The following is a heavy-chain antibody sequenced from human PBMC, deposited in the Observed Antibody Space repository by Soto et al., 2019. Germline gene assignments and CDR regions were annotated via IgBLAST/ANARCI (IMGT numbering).Heavy chain of an antibody. CDR2: FDPEDGET. D-gene: IGHD1-1*01. V-gene: IGHV1-24*01. J-gene: IGHJ4*02. Sequence: GASVKVSCKVSGYTLTELSMHWVRQAPGKGLEWMGGFDPEDGETIYAQKFQGRVTMTEDTSTDTAYMELSSLRSEDTAVYYCATPGNNWEDIYDFAYWGQGTLVTVSS. CDR1: GYTLTELS. CDR3: ATPGNNWEDIYDFAY.